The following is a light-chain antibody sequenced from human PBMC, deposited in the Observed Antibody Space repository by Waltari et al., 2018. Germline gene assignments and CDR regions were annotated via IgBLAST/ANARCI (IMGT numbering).Light chain of an antibody. CDR3: SSYTSTNTWM. CDR2: DVN. J-gene: IGLJ3*02. CDR1: SRDVGGYNY. Sequence: QSALTQPASVSGSPGQSITISCTGTSRDVGGYNYVTLYQQHPGKAPKLMIFDVNKRPSGVSYRFPGAKSGNTASLAISGLQAEDEAEYHCSSYTSTNTWMFGGGTKLTVL. V-gene: IGLV2-14*03.